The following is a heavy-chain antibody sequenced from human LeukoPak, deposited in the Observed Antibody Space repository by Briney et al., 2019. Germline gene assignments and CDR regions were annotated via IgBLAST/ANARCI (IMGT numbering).Heavy chain of an antibody. CDR2: MNPISGDM. Sequence: ASVKVSCKASRDTFTNYDIIWVRQASGQGLEWMGWMNPISGDMGYAQHLQGRVTLTRSASITTAYMELGGLRSEDTAVYYCARGGSWRWISAWGQGTLVTVSS. CDR1: RDTFTNYD. J-gene: IGHJ5*02. V-gene: IGHV1-8*01. D-gene: IGHD5-24*01. CDR3: ARGGSWRWISA.